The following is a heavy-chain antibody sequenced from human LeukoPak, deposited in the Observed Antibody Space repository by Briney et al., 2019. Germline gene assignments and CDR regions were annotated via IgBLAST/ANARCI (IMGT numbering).Heavy chain of an antibody. V-gene: IGHV3-53*01. CDR1: GFTVSSNY. CDR2: IYSGGST. D-gene: IGHD4-11*01. Sequence: GGSLRFSCAASGFTVSSNYMSWVRQAPGKGLEWVSVIYSGGSTYYADSVKGRFTISRDNSKNTLYLQMNSLRAEDTAVYYCARDPTGDAFDIWGQGTMVTVSS. CDR3: ARDPTGDAFDI. J-gene: IGHJ3*02.